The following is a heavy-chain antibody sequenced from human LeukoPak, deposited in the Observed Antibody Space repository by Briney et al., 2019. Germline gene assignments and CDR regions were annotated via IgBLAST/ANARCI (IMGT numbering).Heavy chain of an antibody. J-gene: IGHJ4*02. CDR3: ARGAWTAYYFDY. D-gene: IGHD3/OR15-3a*01. V-gene: IGHV3-74*01. Sequence: GGSLRLSCEASGFTFSSYWMHWIRPAPGKGLVWVSRIKSDGSNYYADSVKGRFTISRDNAKNTLYLQMNSLRAEDTAVYYCARGAWTAYYFDYWGQGTLVTVSS. CDR2: IKSDGSN. CDR1: GFTFSSYW.